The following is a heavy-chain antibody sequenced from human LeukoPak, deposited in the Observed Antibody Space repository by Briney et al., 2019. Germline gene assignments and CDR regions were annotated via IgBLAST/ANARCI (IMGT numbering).Heavy chain of an antibody. CDR2: ISSGGHDAT. CDR3: EKDGLAYDASTHIYHVDH. D-gene: IGHD3-22*01. V-gene: IGHV3-23*01. J-gene: IGHJ1*01. CDR1: AFSFGDYA. Sequence: PGGSLRLSCAASAFSFGDYAMVWVRQAPRKVLECVSGISSGGHDATFYADSVKVLFTVSRDNSNNTLYLQMHFLRVEDTALYYCEKDGLAYDASTHIYHVDHWGQGTLVTVSS.